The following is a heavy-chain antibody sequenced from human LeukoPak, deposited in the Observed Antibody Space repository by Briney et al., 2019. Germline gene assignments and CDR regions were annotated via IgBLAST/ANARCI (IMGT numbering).Heavy chain of an antibody. J-gene: IGHJ4*02. D-gene: IGHD5-18*01. Sequence: GRSLRLSCAASGFSFGTYGMHWVRQAPGKGLEWVANIQQDGSEKYYVDSVKGRFTISRDNAKKSLFLQVSSLRGEDTAVYYCARDRGFSYGIDFWGQGTLVTVSS. CDR1: GFSFGTYG. CDR3: ARDRGFSYGIDF. V-gene: IGHV3-7*04. CDR2: IQQDGSEK.